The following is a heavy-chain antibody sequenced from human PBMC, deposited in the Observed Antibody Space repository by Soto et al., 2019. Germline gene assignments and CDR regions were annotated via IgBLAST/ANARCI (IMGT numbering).Heavy chain of an antibody. V-gene: IGHV3-33*06. CDR3: AKGSVLRVVEAPLAILGGVDV. D-gene: IGHD2-8*01. CDR1: VFTFISYG. J-gene: IGHJ6*02. Sequence: GWSLRLSCVSSVFTFISYGMHWVRQAPGKGLEWVAVMSYDGSHEYYADSVKGRFTISRDNSKTILYLQMNSLRLEDTAVYYCAKGSVLRVVEAPLAILGGVDVWGQGAMVTVSS. CDR2: MSYDGSHE.